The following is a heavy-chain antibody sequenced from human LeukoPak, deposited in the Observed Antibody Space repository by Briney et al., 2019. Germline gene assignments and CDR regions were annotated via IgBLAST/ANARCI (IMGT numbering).Heavy chain of an antibody. D-gene: IGHD3-22*01. CDR1: GGSISSYY. Sequence: PSETLSLTCTVSGGSISSYYWSWIRQPPGKGLEWIGYIYDSGSTNYNASLKSRVTISIDTSKNQFSLKLSSVTAADTAVYYCARYLYYYDSSGYYSPFDSWGQGTLVTVSS. V-gene: IGHV4-59*01. J-gene: IGHJ4*02. CDR3: ARYLYYYDSSGYYSPFDS. CDR2: IYDSGST.